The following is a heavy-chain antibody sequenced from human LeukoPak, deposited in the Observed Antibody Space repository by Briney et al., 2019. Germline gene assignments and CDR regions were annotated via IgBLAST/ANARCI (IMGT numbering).Heavy chain of an antibody. D-gene: IGHD3-10*01. V-gene: IGHV4-30-2*01. J-gene: IGHJ4*02. Sequence: SQTLSLTCTVSGGSISSGGYYWSWIRQPPGKGLEWIGYIYHSGSTYYNPSLKSRVTISVDRSKNQFSLKLSSVTAADTAVYYCARPVTYSYYGSGSYEYYFDYWGQGTLVTVSS. CDR3: ARPVTYSYYGSGSYEYYFDY. CDR1: GGSISSGGYY. CDR2: IYHSGST.